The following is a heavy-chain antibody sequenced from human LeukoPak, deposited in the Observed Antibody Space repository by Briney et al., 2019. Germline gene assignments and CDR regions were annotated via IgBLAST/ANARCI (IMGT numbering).Heavy chain of an antibody. Sequence: PSETLSLTCSVSGDSISNNYWSWMRQPPGKGLEWIGYIYFIGSTNYNPSLKSRVTMSVDTSKNQFSLTLSSVTAADTAVYYCARLLAGCPGGRCRAHFDYWGQGTLDTVSS. D-gene: IGHD2-8*02. CDR1: GDSISNNY. CDR2: IYFIGST. J-gene: IGHJ4*02. V-gene: IGHV4-59*01. CDR3: ARLLAGCPGGRCRAHFDY.